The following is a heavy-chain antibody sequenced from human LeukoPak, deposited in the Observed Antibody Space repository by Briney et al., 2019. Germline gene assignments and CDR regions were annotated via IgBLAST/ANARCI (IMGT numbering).Heavy chain of an antibody. CDR3: ARVVDTPMVLSGAFDI. CDR1: GFTFSSYE. D-gene: IGHD5-18*01. Sequence: PGGSLRLSCAASGFTFSSYEMNWVRQAPGKGLEWVSFISTSSSYIYYADSVKGRFTISRDNAKNSLYLQMNSLRAEDTAVYYCARVVDTPMVLSGAFDIWGQGTVVTVSS. V-gene: IGHV3-21*01. CDR2: ISTSSSYI. J-gene: IGHJ3*02.